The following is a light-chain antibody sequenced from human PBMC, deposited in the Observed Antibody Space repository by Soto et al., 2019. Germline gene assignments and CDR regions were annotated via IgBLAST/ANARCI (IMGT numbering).Light chain of an antibody. J-gene: IGLJ1*01. CDR1: STNIGNNY. Sequence: QSVLTQPPSVSAAPGQKVTISCAGGSTNIGNNYVSWYQQLPGTAPKLLIYDNNKRPSGIPDRFSGSKSGTSATLGITGLQTRDEADYYCGTWDRRLSGFYVFGTGTKLTVL. CDR3: GTWDRRLSGFYV. V-gene: IGLV1-51*01. CDR2: DNN.